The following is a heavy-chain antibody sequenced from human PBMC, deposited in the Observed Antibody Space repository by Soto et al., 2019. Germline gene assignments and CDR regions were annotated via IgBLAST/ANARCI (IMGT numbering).Heavy chain of an antibody. Sequence: QVQLVESGGGVVQPGRSLRLSCAASGFTFSSYAMHWVRQAPGKGLEWVAVISYDGSNKYYADSVKGRFTISRDNSKNTLYLQMNSLRAEDTAVYYCASLREVVVAATGGTNWFDPWGQGTLVTVSS. CDR1: GFTFSSYA. D-gene: IGHD2-15*01. CDR3: ASLREVVVAATGGTNWFDP. J-gene: IGHJ5*02. CDR2: ISYDGSNK. V-gene: IGHV3-30-3*01.